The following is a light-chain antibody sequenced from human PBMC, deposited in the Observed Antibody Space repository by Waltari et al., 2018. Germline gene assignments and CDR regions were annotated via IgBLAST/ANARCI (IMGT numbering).Light chain of an antibody. Sequence: EIVLTQSPGTLSLSPGERATLSCRASQSINSSYLAWYQQKPGQAPRLLIYGASSRAPGIPDRFSGSGSWTDFTLIISRLEPEDFAVYYCQHYGSASMYTFGQGTKLEIK. CDR1: QSINSSY. J-gene: IGKJ2*01. CDR2: GAS. V-gene: IGKV3-20*01. CDR3: QHYGSASMYT.